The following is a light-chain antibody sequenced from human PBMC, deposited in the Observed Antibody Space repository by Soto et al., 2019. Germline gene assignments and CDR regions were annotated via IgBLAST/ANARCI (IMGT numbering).Light chain of an antibody. CDR3: AAWDNSLSGQEV. Sequence: QSVLTQPPSASGTPGQRVTISCSGSSSNIGSNTVKWYQQLPGTAPKLLVYGNNQRPSGVPDRFSGSKSGTSASLAISGLQSEDDADYYCAAWDNSLSGQEVFGGGTKLTVL. J-gene: IGLJ2*01. V-gene: IGLV1-44*01. CDR1: SSNIGSNT. CDR2: GNN.